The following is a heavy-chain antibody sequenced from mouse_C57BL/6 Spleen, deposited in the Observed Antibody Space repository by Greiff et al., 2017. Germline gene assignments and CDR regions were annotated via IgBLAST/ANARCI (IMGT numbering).Heavy chain of an antibody. CDR2: INPSTGGT. V-gene: IGHV1-42*01. CDR3: ARAED. J-gene: IGHJ4*01. Sequence: EVQLQQSGPELVKPGASVKISCKASGYSFTGYYMNWVKQSPEKSLEWIGEINPSTGGTTYNQKFKAKATMTVDKSSSTAYMQLKSLTSEDSAVYYCARAEDWGQGTSVTVSS. CDR1: GYSFTGYY.